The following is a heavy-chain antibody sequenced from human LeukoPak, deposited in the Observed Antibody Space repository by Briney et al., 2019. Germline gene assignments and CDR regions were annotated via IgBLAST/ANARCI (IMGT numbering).Heavy chain of an antibody. V-gene: IGHV4-59*12. CDR3: ARSIKEKGGALRSWFDP. CDR1: GGSISSYY. Sequence: SETLSLTCTVSGGSISSYYWSWIRQPPGKGLEWIGYIYHSGSTYYNPSLKSRVTISVDRSKNQFSLKLSSVTAADTAVYYCARSIKEKGGALRSWFDPWGQGTLVTVSS. D-gene: IGHD2-15*01. CDR2: IYHSGST. J-gene: IGHJ5*02.